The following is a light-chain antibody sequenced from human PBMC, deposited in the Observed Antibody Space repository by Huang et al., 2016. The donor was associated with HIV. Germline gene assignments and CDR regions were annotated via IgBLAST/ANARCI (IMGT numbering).Light chain of an antibody. CDR1: QSVTSDY. V-gene: IGKV3-20*01. CDR3: QRYGISPPWT. J-gene: IGKJ1*01. Sequence: EIVLTQSPGTLSLSPGGSATLSCRASQSVTSDYIAWYQQKPGRAPRLLIYGASSRATGIPDRFTGSGSGTDFVLTISRLEPEDVAVYYCQRYGISPPWTFGQGTKVELK. CDR2: GAS.